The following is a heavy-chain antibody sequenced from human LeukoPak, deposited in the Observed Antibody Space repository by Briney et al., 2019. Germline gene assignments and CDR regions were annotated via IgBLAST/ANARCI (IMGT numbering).Heavy chain of an antibody. Sequence: GGSLRLSCVASGFTFSSYGMHWVRQAPGKGLEWVALMWYDGTNKYYADSVKGRFTVSRDNSKNTLYLQMNSLRDKDTAVYYCARDLTTLEHLGYYYGMDVWGQGTTVTVSS. CDR3: ARDLTTLEHLGYYYGMDV. CDR1: GFTFSSYG. J-gene: IGHJ6*02. CDR2: MWYDGTNK. D-gene: IGHD2-15*01. V-gene: IGHV3-30*02.